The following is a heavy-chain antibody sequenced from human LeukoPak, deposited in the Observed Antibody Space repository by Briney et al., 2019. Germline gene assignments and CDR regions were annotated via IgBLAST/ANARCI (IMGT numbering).Heavy chain of an antibody. J-gene: IGHJ4*02. Sequence: PSETLSLTCTISGGSINSHYWTWIWQPPGKGLECIGNIHFTGYTNYNPSLKSRVIMSADTSKKQLSLTLTSVTAADTAVYYCAREDGIAAGGHFDYWGQGTLVTVSS. CDR3: AREDGIAAGGHFDY. CDR2: IHFTGYT. V-gene: IGHV4-59*11. D-gene: IGHD6-13*01. CDR1: GGSINSHY.